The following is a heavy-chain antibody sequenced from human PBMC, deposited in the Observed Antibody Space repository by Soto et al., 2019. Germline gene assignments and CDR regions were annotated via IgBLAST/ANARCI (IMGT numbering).Heavy chain of an antibody. CDR3: ARGETQQQRDY. D-gene: IGHD6-13*01. CDR2: IYHSGST. V-gene: IGHV4-4*02. CDR1: GDSISSDKW. Sequence: SETLSLTCAVSGDSISSDKWWSWIRQPPGKGLQWIGEIYHSGSTKYNPSLKSRVIISVDKSKNQFSLKLSSVTDADTAVYYCARGETQQQRDYWGQGTLVT. J-gene: IGHJ4*02.